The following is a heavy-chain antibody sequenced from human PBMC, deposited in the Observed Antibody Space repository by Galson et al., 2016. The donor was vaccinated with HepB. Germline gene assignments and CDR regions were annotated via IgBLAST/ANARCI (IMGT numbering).Heavy chain of an antibody. Sequence: PALVKPTQTLTVTCSFSGFSLYSRGMSLSWVRQPPGKALEWLALIDWEDNKYYRPSLETRLAISKDTSKNQVILTLTNVDPFDTATYYCALTRGEDYSYGYQVLDYWGQGTLVTVSS. CDR1: GFSLYSRGMS. CDR2: IDWEDNK. CDR3: ALTRGEDYSYGYQVLDY. J-gene: IGHJ4*02. D-gene: IGHD5-18*01. V-gene: IGHV2-70*13.